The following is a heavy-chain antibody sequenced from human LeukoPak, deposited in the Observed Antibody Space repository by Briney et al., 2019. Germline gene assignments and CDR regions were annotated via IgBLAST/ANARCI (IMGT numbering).Heavy chain of an antibody. Sequence: PGRSLRLSCAASGFTFSNFAIQWVRQAPGKGLEWVAVIAYDGSNKYYADSVKGRFTISRDNSKNTVFLQMNSLKIEDTAVYYCAKNDYGTDSDFYYMDFWGKGTKVTVSS. CDR2: IAYDGSNK. CDR3: AKNDYGTDSDFYYMDF. V-gene: IGHV3-30-3*01. J-gene: IGHJ6*03. D-gene: IGHD3/OR15-3a*01. CDR1: GFTFSNFA.